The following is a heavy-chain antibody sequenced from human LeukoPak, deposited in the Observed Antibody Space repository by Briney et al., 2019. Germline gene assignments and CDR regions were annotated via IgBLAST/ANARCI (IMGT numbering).Heavy chain of an antibody. CDR1: GFTFSSYA. Sequence: GGSLRLSCAASGFTFSSYAMSWVRQAPGKGLEWVSAISGSGGSTYYADSVKGRFTISRDNSKNTLYLQMNSLRAEDTAVYYCAKAQYYYDSSGYSDYWGQGTLVTVSS. J-gene: IGHJ4*02. CDR3: AKAQYYYDSSGYSDY. V-gene: IGHV3-23*01. D-gene: IGHD3-22*01. CDR2: ISGSGGST.